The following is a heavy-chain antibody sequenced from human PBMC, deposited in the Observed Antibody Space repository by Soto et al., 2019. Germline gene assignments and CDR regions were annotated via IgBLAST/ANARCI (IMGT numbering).Heavy chain of an antibody. Sequence: PSETLSLTCAVYGGSFSGYYWSWIRQPPGKGLEWIGEINHSGSTNYNPSLKSRVTISVDTSKNQFSLKLSSVTAADTAVYYCARRAPFEAAGRSRWGNFDYWGQGTPVTVSS. CDR2: INHSGST. CDR1: GGSFSGYY. CDR3: ARRAPFEAAGRSRWGNFDY. D-gene: IGHD6-13*01. J-gene: IGHJ4*02. V-gene: IGHV4-34*01.